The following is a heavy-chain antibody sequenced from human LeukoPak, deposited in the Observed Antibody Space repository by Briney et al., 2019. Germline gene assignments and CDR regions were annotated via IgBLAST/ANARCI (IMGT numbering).Heavy chain of an antibody. CDR2: IKQDGSEK. CDR3: ARVSPNTVTTLQYFDY. CDR1: GFRFNTYW. D-gene: IGHD4-17*01. J-gene: IGHJ4*02. Sequence: QAGGSLRLSCAASGFRFNTYWMSWVRQAPGKGLEWVANIKQDGSEKYYVDPVKGRFTISRDNAKNSLYLQMNSLRAEDTAVYYCARVSPNTVTTLQYFDYWGQGTLVTVSS. V-gene: IGHV3-7*01.